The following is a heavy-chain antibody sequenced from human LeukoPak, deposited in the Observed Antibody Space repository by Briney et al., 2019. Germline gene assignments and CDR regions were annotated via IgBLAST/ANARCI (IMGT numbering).Heavy chain of an antibody. CDR1: GYTLTELS. V-gene: IGHV1-24*01. CDR3: ATDRGRAFITMIETYYYGMDV. Sequence: ASVKVSCKVSGYTLTELSMHWVRQAPGKGREGMGGFDPEDGETIYSQKFQGRVTMTEDTSTDTAYMELSSLRSEDTAVYYCATDRGRAFITMIETYYYGMDVWGQGPTVTVSS. D-gene: IGHD3-22*01. J-gene: IGHJ6*02. CDR2: FDPEDGET.